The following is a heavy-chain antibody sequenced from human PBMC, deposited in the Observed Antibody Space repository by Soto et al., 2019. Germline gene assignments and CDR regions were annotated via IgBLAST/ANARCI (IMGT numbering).Heavy chain of an antibody. CDR1: GYTFTSYA. J-gene: IGHJ4*02. D-gene: IGHD2-15*01. CDR2: INAGNGNT. CDR3: ARDLKVVPATTLGY. Sequence: SVKVSCKASGYTFTSYAMHWVRQAPGQRLEWMGWINAGNGNTKYSQKFQGRVTITRDTSASTAYMELSSLRSEDTAVYYCARDLKVVPATTLGYWGQGTLVTVSS. V-gene: IGHV1-3*01.